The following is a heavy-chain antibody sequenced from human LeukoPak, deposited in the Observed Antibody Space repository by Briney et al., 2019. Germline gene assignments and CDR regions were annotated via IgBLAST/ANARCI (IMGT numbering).Heavy chain of an antibody. CDR2: ISGSGGST. Sequence: GGSLRLSCAASGFTFSSYAMSWVRQAPGKGLEWVSAISGSGGSTYYADSVKGRFTISRDNSKNTLYPQMNSLRAEDTAVYYCAKPYSSGWYGGRPVDYWGQGTLVTVSS. CDR1: GFTFSSYA. D-gene: IGHD6-19*01. V-gene: IGHV3-23*01. CDR3: AKPYSSGWYGGRPVDY. J-gene: IGHJ4*02.